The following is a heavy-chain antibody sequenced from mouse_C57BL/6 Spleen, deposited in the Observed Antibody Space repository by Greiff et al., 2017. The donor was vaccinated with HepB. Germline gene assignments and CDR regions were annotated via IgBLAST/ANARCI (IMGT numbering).Heavy chain of an antibody. D-gene: IGHD2-5*01. CDR3: ARSNYSNYVEAY. Sequence: VQLQQSGAELAKPGASVKLSCKASGYTFTSYWMHWVKQRPGQGLEWIGYINPSSGYTKYNQKFKDKATLTADKSSNTAYMQLSSLTYEDSAVYYCARSNYSNYVEAYWGQGTLVTVSA. J-gene: IGHJ3*01. CDR2: INPSSGYT. V-gene: IGHV1-7*01. CDR1: GYTFTSYW.